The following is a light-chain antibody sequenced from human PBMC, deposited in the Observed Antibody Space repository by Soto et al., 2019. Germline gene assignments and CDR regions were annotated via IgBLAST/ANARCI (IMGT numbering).Light chain of an antibody. J-gene: IGKJ4*01. Sequence: EIVLTQSPATLSLSPGERATLSCRASQSISNSLAWYQQKPGQAPRLLIYGASNRATGIPARFSGSGSGTDFTLTISSLEPEDFAVYYCQQWSHWPPLTFGGGTKVEIK. CDR3: QQWSHWPPLT. CDR1: QSISNS. V-gene: IGKV3-11*01. CDR2: GAS.